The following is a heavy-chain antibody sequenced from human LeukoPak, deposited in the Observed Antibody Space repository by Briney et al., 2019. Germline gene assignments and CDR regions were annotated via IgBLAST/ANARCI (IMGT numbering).Heavy chain of an antibody. D-gene: IGHD7-27*01. CDR3: AKDGGLWVSAHWGDS. V-gene: IGHV3-23*01. J-gene: IGHJ4*02. CDR1: GFTFSSYT. CDR2: ITTSDGNT. Sequence: GGSLRLSCAASGFTFSSYTMSWVRQAPGKGLEWVSTITTSDGNTYYADSVKGRFTVSRDNSKNTLFLQMNSLRAEDTAVYYCAKDGGLWVSAHWGDSWGRGALVTVSS.